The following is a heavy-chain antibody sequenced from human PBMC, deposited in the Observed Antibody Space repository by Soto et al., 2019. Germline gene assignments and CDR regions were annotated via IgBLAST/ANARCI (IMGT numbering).Heavy chain of an antibody. CDR1: GYTFTSHY. CDR2: INPSGGST. D-gene: IGHD2-2*01. J-gene: IGHJ4*02. Sequence: QVQLVQSGAEVKKPGASVNVSCKASGYTFTSHYMHWVRQAPGQGLECMGIINPSGGSTRYGQKFQGRVTMTSDKSTSTVYMDLGSLQSGDTAVYYCARDLQVVPAALYYFHYWGQETLVTVSS. CDR3: ARDLQVVPAALYYFHY. V-gene: IGHV1-46*01.